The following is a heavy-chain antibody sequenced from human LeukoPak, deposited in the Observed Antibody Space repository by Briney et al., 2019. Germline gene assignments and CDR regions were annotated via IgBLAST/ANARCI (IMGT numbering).Heavy chain of an antibody. Sequence: GGSLRLSCAASGFTFSSYAMSWVRQAPGKGLEWVANIKQDGSEKYYVDSVKGRFTISRDNAKNSLYLQMNSLRAEDTAVYYCARGMVTTDWGQGTLVTVSS. CDR3: ARGMVTTD. CDR1: GFTFSSYA. J-gene: IGHJ4*02. CDR2: IKQDGSEK. V-gene: IGHV3-7*01. D-gene: IGHD4-17*01.